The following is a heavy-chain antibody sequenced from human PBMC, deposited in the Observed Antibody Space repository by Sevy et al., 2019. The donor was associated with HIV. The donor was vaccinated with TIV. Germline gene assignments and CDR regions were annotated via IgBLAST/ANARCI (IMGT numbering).Heavy chain of an antibody. V-gene: IGHV3-7*01. CDR3: ARELWPGDY. CDR1: GFTFSDYV. J-gene: IGHJ4*02. CDR2: VDQDGSQK. Sequence: GGSLRLSCAASGFTFSDYVMGWVRQAPGKGLEWVANVDQDGSQKYYVGSVRGRFTISRDNAKNPVYLQMNRLRLDDTAVYYCARELWPGDYWGQGTLVTVSS. D-gene: IGHD2-21*01.